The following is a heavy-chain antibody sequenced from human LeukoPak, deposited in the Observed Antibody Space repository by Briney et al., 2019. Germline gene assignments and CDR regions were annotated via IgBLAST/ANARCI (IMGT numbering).Heavy chain of an antibody. CDR1: GFTFSSYG. J-gene: IGHJ6*02. CDR3: ARGPLWFGELLDYYYGMDV. D-gene: IGHD3-10*01. CDR2: MWYDGSNK. V-gene: IGHV3-33*01. Sequence: GGSLRLSCAASGFTFSSYGMHWVRQGPGKGLEGVAVMWYDGSNKYYADSVKGRFTISRDNSKNKLYLQMHSLRDEATAVYYCARGPLWFGELLDYYYGMDVWGQGTTVTVSS.